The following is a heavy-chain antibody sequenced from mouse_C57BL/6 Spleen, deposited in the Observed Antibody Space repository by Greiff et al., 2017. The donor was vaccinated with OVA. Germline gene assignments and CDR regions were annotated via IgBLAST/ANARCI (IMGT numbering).Heavy chain of an antibody. CDR1: GYTFTSYW. D-gene: IGHD2-3*01. Sequence: QVHVKQPGAELVMPGASVKLSCKASGYTFTSYWMHWVKQRPGQGLEWIGEIDPSDSYTNYNQKFKGKSTLTVDKSSSTAYMQLSSLTSEDSAVYYCARRMDTWYFDVWGTGTTVTVSS. J-gene: IGHJ1*03. CDR3: ARRMDTWYFDV. V-gene: IGHV1-69*01. CDR2: IDPSDSYT.